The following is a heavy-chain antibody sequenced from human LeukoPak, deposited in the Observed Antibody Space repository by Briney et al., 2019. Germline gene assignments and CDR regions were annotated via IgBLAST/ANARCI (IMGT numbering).Heavy chain of an antibody. CDR3: AAGRMATIWVDY. J-gene: IGHJ4*02. D-gene: IGHD5-24*01. CDR2: IYYSGST. V-gene: IGHV4-30-4*01. Sequence: PSQTLSLTCTVSGGSISSGDYYWSWIRQPPGKGLEWIGYIYYSGSTYYNPSLKSRVTISVDTSKNQFSLKLSSVTAADTAVYYCAAGRMATIWVDYWGQGTLVTVSS. CDR1: GGSISSGDYY.